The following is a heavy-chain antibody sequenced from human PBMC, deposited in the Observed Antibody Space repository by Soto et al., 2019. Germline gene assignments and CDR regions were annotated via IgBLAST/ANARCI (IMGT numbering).Heavy chain of an antibody. V-gene: IGHV4-4*02. Sequence: QVELQESGPRLVTSSGTLSLTCEVSSGSISTGNWWSWVRQPPGKGLEWIGVIYYTGATNYNPSLKSRVTMTIDKSKDQFSLILTSATAADTAVYYCARVFSSGSGWMYYFDFWGQGILVSVSS. D-gene: IGHD6-25*01. CDR3: ARVFSSGSGWMYYFDF. CDR1: SGSISTGNW. CDR2: IYYTGAT. J-gene: IGHJ4*02.